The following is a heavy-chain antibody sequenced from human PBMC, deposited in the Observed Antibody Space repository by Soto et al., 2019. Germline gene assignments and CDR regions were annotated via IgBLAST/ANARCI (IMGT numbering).Heavy chain of an antibody. V-gene: IGHV1-2*04. Sequence: ASVKVSCEDSGYTLTGNYMHWVRQAPGQGLEWMGWINPNSGGTNYAQKFQGWVTMTRDTSISTAYMELSRLRSDDTAVYYCARGGSGWSFDYWGQGTLVTVSS. CDR3: ARGGSGWSFDY. CDR2: INPNSGGT. D-gene: IGHD6-19*01. CDR1: GYTLTGNY. J-gene: IGHJ4*02.